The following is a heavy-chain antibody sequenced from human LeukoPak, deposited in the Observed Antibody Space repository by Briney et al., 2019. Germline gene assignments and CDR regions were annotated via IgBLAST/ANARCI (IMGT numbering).Heavy chain of an antibody. CDR2: IDSGGNT. V-gene: IGHV4-39*07. CDR1: GGSISTSGYY. CDR3: AREQDTLYYYGMDV. Sequence: SETLSLTCTVSGGSISTSGYYWGWIRQPPGKGLEYFASIDSGGNTYYNPSLQSRVTMSADTSKNQFSLKLSYVTAADTAVYYCAREQDTLYYYGMDVWGQGTTVTVSS. J-gene: IGHJ6*02.